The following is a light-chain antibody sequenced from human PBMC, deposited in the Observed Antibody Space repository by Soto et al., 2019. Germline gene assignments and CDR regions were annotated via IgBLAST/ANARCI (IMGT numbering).Light chain of an antibody. CDR3: FSFTTTNTHV. CDR1: SSDIGGYDY. V-gene: IGLV2-14*01. Sequence: QSALTQPASLSGSPGQSVTISCTGTSSDIGGYDYVSWYQQHPGKAPKLMISEVSNRPSGVSNRFSGSKSGNTASLTISGLQVEDEAEYFCFSFTTTNTHVFGTGTKVTVL. CDR2: EVS. J-gene: IGLJ1*01.